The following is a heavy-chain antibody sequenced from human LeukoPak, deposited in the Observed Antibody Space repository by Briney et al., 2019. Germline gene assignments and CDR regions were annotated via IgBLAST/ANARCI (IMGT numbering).Heavy chain of an antibody. V-gene: IGHV4-38-2*01. CDR2: IYHSGST. Sequence: TSETLSLTCAVSGYSISSGYYWGWIRQPPGKGLEWIGSIYHSGSTYYNPSLKSRVTISVDTSKNQFSLKLSSVTAADTAVYYCARRDYHQAFDIWGQGTMVTVSS. D-gene: IGHD4-17*01. CDR3: ARRDYHQAFDI. CDR1: GYSISSGYY. J-gene: IGHJ3*02.